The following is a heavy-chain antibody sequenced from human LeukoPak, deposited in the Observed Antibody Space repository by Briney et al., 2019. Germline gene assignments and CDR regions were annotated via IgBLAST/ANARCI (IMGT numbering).Heavy chain of an antibody. J-gene: IGHJ5*02. CDR3: ARGGYSSGWYFVDSWFDP. CDR1: GYTFTGYY. V-gene: IGHV1-2*02. D-gene: IGHD6-19*01. Sequence: GASVKVSCKASGYTFTGYYMHWVRQAPGQGLEWMGWINPNSGGTNYAQKFQGRVTMTRDTSISTAYMELSRLRSDDTAVYYCARGGYSSGWYFVDSWFDPWGQGTLVTVSS. CDR2: INPNSGGT.